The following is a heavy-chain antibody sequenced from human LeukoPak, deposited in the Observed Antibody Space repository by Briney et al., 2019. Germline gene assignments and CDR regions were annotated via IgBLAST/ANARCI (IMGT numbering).Heavy chain of an antibody. J-gene: IGHJ4*02. CDR3: ERHSEYCSGGNCYVVY. V-gene: IGHV5-51*01. CDR1: GYTFSTYW. Sequence: PGESLKISCKGSGYTFSTYWIGWVRQMPGKGLEWMGIIYPRDSDTRYSPSFQGQVTIPADKSISTAYLQWSSPKASDTAIYYCERHSEYCSGGNCYVVYWGQGTLVTVSS. D-gene: IGHD2-15*01. CDR2: IYPRDSDT.